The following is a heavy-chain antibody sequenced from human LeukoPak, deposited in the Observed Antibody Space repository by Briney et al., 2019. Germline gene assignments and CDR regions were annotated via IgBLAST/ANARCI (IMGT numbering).Heavy chain of an antibody. J-gene: IGHJ4*02. CDR2: INPNTGDT. Sequence: KPGASVKVSCKASGYTFTGYYMHWVRQAPGQGLEWMGWINPNTGDTKYAQKFQGRVTMTRDTSISTAYMELNRLRSDDTAVYYCGTLLSNAAFDYWGQGSPVTVSS. V-gene: IGHV1-2*02. CDR1: GYTFTGYY. D-gene: IGHD6-25*01. CDR3: GTLLSNAAFDY.